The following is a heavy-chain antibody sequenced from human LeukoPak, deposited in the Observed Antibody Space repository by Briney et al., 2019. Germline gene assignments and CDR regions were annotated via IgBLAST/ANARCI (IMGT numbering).Heavy chain of an antibody. Sequence: SDTLSLPCTVSGHSIRSYYWIWIRQPPGKGLEGIGYIYYSGSTNYNPSLKSRVTISVDTSKNQFSLKLSSVTAADTAVYYCARGYCSGGSCYSGWFDPWGQGTLVTVSS. V-gene: IGHV4-59*07. J-gene: IGHJ5*02. CDR3: ARGYCSGGSCYSGWFDP. D-gene: IGHD2-15*01. CDR2: IYYSGST. CDR1: GHSIRSYY.